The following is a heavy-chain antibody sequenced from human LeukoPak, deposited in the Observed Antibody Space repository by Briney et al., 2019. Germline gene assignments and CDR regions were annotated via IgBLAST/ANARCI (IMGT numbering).Heavy chain of an antibody. Sequence: PSETLSLTCTVSGGSIRSSSYNWGWIRQPPGKGLEWIGSIHYTGTTYYNPSLKNRVTISFDTSKNQFSLKLSAVTAADTAMYYCAREDAVSSDDAFDLWGQGTMVTVS. CDR2: IHYTGTT. V-gene: IGHV4-39*07. D-gene: IGHD6-19*01. CDR3: AREDAVSSDDAFDL. CDR1: GGSIRSSSYN. J-gene: IGHJ3*01.